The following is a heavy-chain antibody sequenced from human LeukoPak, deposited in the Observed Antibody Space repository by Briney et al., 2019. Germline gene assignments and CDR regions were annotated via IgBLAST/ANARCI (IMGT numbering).Heavy chain of an antibody. CDR3: ARGAGYNYGLYYQYGMDV. Sequence: GASVKVSCKVSGYTLTEFSMHWVRQAPGKGLEWMGGFDPEDGETIYAQKFQGRVTITRDTSASTAYMELSSLRSEDTAVYYCARGAGYNYGLYYQYGMDVWGQGTTVTVSS. CDR1: GYTLTEFS. J-gene: IGHJ6*02. D-gene: IGHD5-18*01. V-gene: IGHV1-24*01. CDR2: FDPEDGET.